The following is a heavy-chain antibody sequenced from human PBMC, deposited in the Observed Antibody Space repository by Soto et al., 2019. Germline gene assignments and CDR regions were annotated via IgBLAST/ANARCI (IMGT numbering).Heavy chain of an antibody. CDR2: ISYDGSNK. D-gene: IGHD6-13*01. V-gene: IGHV3-30*18. CDR3: AKGGQQLVLWYFDL. Sequence: QVQLVESGGGVVQPGRSLRLSCAASGFTFSSYGMHWVRQAPGKGLEWVAVISYDGSNKYYVDSVKGRFTISRDNSKNTLYLQMNSLRAEDTAVYYCAKGGQQLVLWYFDLWGRGTLVTVSS. J-gene: IGHJ2*01. CDR1: GFTFSSYG.